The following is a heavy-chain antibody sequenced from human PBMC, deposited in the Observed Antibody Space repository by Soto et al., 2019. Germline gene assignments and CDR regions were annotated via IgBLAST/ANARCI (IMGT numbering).Heavy chain of an antibody. D-gene: IGHD6-13*01. J-gene: IGHJ6*02. CDR2: ISAYNGNT. V-gene: IGHV1-18*01. CDR3: AKARASSSWYFYGMDV. CDR1: GYTFTSYG. Sequence: QVQLVQSGAEVKKPGASVKVSCKASGYTFTSYGISWVRQAPGQGLEWMGWISAYNGNTNYAQKRQGRVTMTTDTSTSTGEMESRSLRSDDTAVYYCAKARASSSWYFYGMDVWGQGTTVTVSS.